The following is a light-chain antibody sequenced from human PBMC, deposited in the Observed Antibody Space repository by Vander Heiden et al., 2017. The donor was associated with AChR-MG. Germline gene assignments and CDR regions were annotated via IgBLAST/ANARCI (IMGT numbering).Light chain of an antibody. Sequence: QSVLAQPPSAFGTPGQSVIISCSRICSNIASNAVNWYRRIPGTAPKLLIYIDEQRPSGVPDRFSGSKSGTSASLAISELQSEDEADYYCASWDDSLNGSVFGGGTKVTVL. CDR3: ASWDDSLNGSV. V-gene: IGLV1-44*01. CDR1: CSNIASNA. CDR2: IDE. J-gene: IGLJ3*02.